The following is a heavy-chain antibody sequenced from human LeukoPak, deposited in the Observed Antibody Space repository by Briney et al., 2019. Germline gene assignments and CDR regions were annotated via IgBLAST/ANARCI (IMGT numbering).Heavy chain of an antibody. J-gene: IGHJ6*01. D-gene: IGHD3-22*01. CDR2: MNPNSGNT. Sequence: APSGTVACIPAGYTFASYYINWVRQAAGEVREWIGWMNPNSGNTGYAQKFQGRVTMNRTTSISTDYMELSSLRSEDTAVYYCARDRYYYDSSGWFSPHYGMDVWGQGTTVTVSS. CDR3: ARDRYYYDSSGWFSPHYGMDV. V-gene: IGHV1-8*01. CDR1: GYTFASYY.